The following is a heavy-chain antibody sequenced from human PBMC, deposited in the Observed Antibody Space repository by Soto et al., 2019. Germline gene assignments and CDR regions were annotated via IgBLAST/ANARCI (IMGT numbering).Heavy chain of an antibody. CDR2: IDWDDDK. Sequence: SGPTLVNPTQTLPLTCTFSGFSLSTSGMCVSWIRQPPGKALEWLALIDWDDDKYYSTSLKTRLTISKDTSKNQVVLTMTNMDPVDTATYYCARIQDTMVRGAPDYYGMDVWGQGTTVTVSS. CDR1: GFSLSTSGMC. J-gene: IGHJ6*02. CDR3: ARIQDTMVRGAPDYYGMDV. D-gene: IGHD3-10*01. V-gene: IGHV2-70*01.